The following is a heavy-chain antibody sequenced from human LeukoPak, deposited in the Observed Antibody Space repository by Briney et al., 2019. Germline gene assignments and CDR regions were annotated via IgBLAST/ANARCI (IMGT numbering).Heavy chain of an antibody. Sequence: HPGGSLRLSCAASGFTFSSYWMSWVRQAPGKGLAWAAVISYDGRNKYYADSVKGRFTISRDNSKSTLYLQMNSLRTEDTALYFCASTRSPELSHSYYYGMDVWGQGTTVTVSS. CDR1: GFTFSSYW. CDR2: ISYDGRNK. D-gene: IGHD3-10*01. CDR3: ASTRSPELSHSYYYGMDV. V-gene: IGHV3-30*03. J-gene: IGHJ6*02.